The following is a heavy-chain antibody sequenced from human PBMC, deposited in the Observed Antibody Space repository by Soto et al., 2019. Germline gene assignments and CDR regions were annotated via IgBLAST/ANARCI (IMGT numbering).Heavy chain of an antibody. D-gene: IGHD3-16*02. J-gene: IGHJ6*03. CDR1: GFTFGDYA. CDR3: ARLYGQYLPYYMDV. CDR2: IRSKAYGGTT. V-gene: IGHV3-49*03. Sequence: GGSLRLSCTASGFTFGDYAMSWFRQAPGKGLEWVGFIRSKAYGGTTEYAASVKGRFTISRDDSKSIAYLQMNSLKTEDTAVYYGARLYGQYLPYYMDVWGKGTTVTVSS.